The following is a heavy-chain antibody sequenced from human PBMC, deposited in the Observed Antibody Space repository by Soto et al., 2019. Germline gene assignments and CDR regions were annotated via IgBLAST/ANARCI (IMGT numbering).Heavy chain of an antibody. CDR1: GFSLSTSGMC. V-gene: IGHV2-70*11. J-gene: IGHJ3*02. CDR2: IDWDDDK. CDR3: ARIQYSSGWYFAFDI. D-gene: IGHD6-19*01. Sequence: SGPTLVNPTQTLTLTCTFSGFSLSTSGMCVSWIRQPPGKALEWLARIDWDDDKYYSTSLKTRLTISKDTSKNQVVLTMTNMDPVDTATYYCARIQYSSGWYFAFDIWGQGTMVTVSS.